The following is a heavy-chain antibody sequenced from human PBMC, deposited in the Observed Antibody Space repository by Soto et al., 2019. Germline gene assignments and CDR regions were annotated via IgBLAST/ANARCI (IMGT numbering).Heavy chain of an antibody. CDR2: IIPIFGTA. J-gene: IGHJ5*02. Sequence: ASVKVSCKASGGTFSSYAISWVRQAPGQGLEWMGGIIPIFGTANYAQKFQGRVTITADESTSTAYMELSSLRSEDTAVYYCARADYYDSSGYNWFDPWGQGTLVTSPQ. CDR1: GGTFSSYA. D-gene: IGHD3-22*01. CDR3: ARADYYDSSGYNWFDP. V-gene: IGHV1-69*13.